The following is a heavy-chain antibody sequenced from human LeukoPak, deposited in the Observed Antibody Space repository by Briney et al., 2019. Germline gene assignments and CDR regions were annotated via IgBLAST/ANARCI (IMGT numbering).Heavy chain of an antibody. D-gene: IGHD1-26*01. J-gene: IGHJ4*02. CDR1: GFTFSSYW. CDR3: ARDSGSSEYYFDY. Sequence: GGSLRLSCAASGFTFSSYWMHWVRQVPGKGLVWVSRIGSDGSSTSFADSVKGRFTISRDNAKNTLYLQMNSLRAEDTAVYYCARDSGSSEYYFDYWGQGTLVTVSS. CDR2: IGSDGSST. V-gene: IGHV3-74*01.